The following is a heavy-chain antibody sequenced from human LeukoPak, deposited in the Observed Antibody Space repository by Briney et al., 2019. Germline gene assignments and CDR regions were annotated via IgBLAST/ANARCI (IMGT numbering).Heavy chain of an antibody. V-gene: IGHV3-53*01. CDR1: GFTVSSNY. CDR3: ARVEYYYDSSGYYYEYYFDY. CDR2: IYSGGST. J-gene: IGHJ4*02. Sequence: GGSLRLSCAASGFTVSSNYMSWVRQAPWKGLEWVSVIYSGGSTYYADSVKGRFTISRDNSKNTLYLQMNSLRAEDTAVYYCARVEYYYDSSGYYYEYYFDYWGQGTLVTVSS. D-gene: IGHD3-22*01.